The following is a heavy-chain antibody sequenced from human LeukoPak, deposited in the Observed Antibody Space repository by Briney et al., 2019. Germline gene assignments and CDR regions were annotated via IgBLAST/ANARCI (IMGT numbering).Heavy chain of an antibody. CDR1: GYTFTSYY. CDR2: INPSGGST. D-gene: IGHD3-22*01. J-gene: IGHJ4*02. CDR3: ARDGYYYDSSGYYSDY. V-gene: IGHV1-46*01. Sequence: ASVKVSCKASGYTFTSYYMHWVRQAPGQGLEWMGIINPSGGSTSYAQKFQGRVTMTRDTSTSTVYMELSSLRSEGTAVYYCARDGYYYDSSGYYSDYWGQGTLVTVSS.